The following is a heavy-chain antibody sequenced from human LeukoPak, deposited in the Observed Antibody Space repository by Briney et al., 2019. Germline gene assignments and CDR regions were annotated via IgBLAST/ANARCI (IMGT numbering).Heavy chain of an antibody. J-gene: IGHJ6*03. CDR2: ISSSSSTI. V-gene: IGHV3-48*04. CDR3: ARDHKSGDDENRLYYYYYMDV. D-gene: IGHD2-21*02. CDR1: GFTFSSYS. Sequence: PGGSLRLSCAASGFTFSSYSMNWVRQAPGKGLEWVSYISSSSSTIYYADSVKGRFTISRDNAKNSLYLQMNSLRAEDTAVYYCARDHKSGDDENRLYYYYYMDVWGKGTTVTVSS.